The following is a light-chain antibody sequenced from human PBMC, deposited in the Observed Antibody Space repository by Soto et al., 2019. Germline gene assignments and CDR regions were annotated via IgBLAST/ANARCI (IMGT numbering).Light chain of an antibody. J-gene: IGLJ2*01. CDR3: CSYTSNTVV. CDR2: EGT. CDR1: NSDVGIYNL. V-gene: IGLV2-23*01. Sequence: TQPASVSGSPGQSITVSCTGINSDVGIYNLVSWYQHHPGKAPKLVIYEGTKRPSGVSSRFSGSKSGNTASLTISGLQAEDEGDYYCCSYTSNTVVFGGGTQLTVL.